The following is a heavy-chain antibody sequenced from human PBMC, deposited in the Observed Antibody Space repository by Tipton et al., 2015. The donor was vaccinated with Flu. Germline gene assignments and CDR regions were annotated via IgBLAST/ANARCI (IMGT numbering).Heavy chain of an antibody. D-gene: IGHD2-15*01. J-gene: IGHJ4*02. CDR3: SRDFCSGGFCYPDY. CDR1: GGSISGYY. V-gene: IGHV4-59*08. CDR2: IHDSGSA. Sequence: TLSLTCTVSGGSISGYYWSWIRQPPGKRLEWMGHIHDSGSANYSPSLKSRVTMSVDSPKNQFSLKLSSVTAADTAVYYCSRDFCSGGFCYPDYWGQGTLVTVSS.